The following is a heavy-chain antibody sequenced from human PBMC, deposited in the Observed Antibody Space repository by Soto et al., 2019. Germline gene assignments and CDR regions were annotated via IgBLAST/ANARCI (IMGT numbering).Heavy chain of an antibody. CDR1: GGSVSSGSYY. D-gene: IGHD3-22*01. J-gene: IGHJ4*02. V-gene: IGHV4-61*01. Sequence: SETLSLTCTVSGGSVSSGSYYWSWIRQPPGKGLEWIGYIYYSGSTNYNPSLKSRVTISVDTSKNQFSLKLSSVTAADTAVYYCARVVVIGQAIDYWGQGTLVTVS. CDR2: IYYSGST. CDR3: ARVVVIGQAIDY.